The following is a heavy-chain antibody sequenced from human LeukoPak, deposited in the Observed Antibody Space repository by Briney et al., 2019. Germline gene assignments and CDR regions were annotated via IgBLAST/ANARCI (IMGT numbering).Heavy chain of an antibody. D-gene: IGHD6-13*01. J-gene: IGHJ4*02. Sequence: GESLKISCKGSGYSFTTYWIGWVRQMPGKGLEWMGIIYPSDSDIRYSPSFQGQVTISADKSISTAYLQWNSLKASDTAMYYCARHVSPFVAATGRGNYFDYWGQGTLVTVSS. CDR1: GYSFTTYW. CDR2: IYPSDSDI. V-gene: IGHV5-51*01. CDR3: ARHVSPFVAATGRGNYFDY.